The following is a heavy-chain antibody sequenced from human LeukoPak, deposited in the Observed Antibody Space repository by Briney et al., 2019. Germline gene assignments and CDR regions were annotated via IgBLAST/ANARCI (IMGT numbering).Heavy chain of an antibody. V-gene: IGHV4-59*01. CDR2: IYYSGST. CDR1: GGSISSYY. D-gene: IGHD3-10*01. CDR3: ARSIWFGVSWFDP. J-gene: IGHJ5*02. Sequence: PSETLSLTCTVSGGSISSYYWSWIRQPPGKGLEWIGYIYYSGSTNYNPSLKSRVTISVDTSKNQFSLKLSSVTAADTAVYYCARSIWFGVSWFDPWGQGTLVTVSS.